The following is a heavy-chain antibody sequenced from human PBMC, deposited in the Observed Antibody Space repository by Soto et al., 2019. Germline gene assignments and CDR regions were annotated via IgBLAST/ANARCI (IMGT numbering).Heavy chain of an antibody. CDR2: INQDGSER. V-gene: IGHV3-7*03. Sequence: GGSLRLSFAGSGLTFRNDWFSWVRQAPGKGLEWVANINQDGSERYYVDSVRGRFTISRDNVENSLYLQLNSLRPEDTAVYYCAVYGYGVSAAAYWGQGTLVTVSS. CDR3: AVYGYGVSAAAY. CDR1: GLTFRNDW. D-gene: IGHD4-17*01. J-gene: IGHJ4*02.